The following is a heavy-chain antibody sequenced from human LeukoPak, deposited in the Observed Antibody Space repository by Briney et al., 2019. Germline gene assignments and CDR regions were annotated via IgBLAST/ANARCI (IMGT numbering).Heavy chain of an antibody. D-gene: IGHD6-13*01. CDR1: GFTFSSYA. V-gene: IGHV3-23*01. CDR2: ISGSGGST. CDR3: AKGIGYSSSWSHFDY. J-gene: IGHJ4*02. Sequence: GGSLRLSCAASGFTFSSYAMSWVRQAPGKGLEWVSAISGSGGSTYYADSVKGRFTISRDNSKNTLYLQMNSLRAEDTAVYYCAKGIGYSSSWSHFDYWGQGTLVTVYS.